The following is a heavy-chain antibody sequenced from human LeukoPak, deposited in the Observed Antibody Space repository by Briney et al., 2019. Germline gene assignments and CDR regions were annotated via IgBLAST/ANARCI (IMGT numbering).Heavy chain of an antibody. Sequence: GGSLRLSCAASEFTFSSYDMHWVRQPTGKGLEWVSAIGTTGDTYYSDSVRGRFTVSRENAKNSLYLQMNSLRAGDTAVYYCASSPSYSSSWYALDSWGQGTLVTVSS. J-gene: IGHJ4*02. CDR2: IGTTGDT. V-gene: IGHV3-13*01. D-gene: IGHD6-13*01. CDR1: EFTFSSYD. CDR3: ASSPSYSSSWYALDS.